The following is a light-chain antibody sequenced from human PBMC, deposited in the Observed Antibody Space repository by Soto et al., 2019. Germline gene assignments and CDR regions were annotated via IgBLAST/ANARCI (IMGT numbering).Light chain of an antibody. CDR3: TSYTNRITFEYV. Sequence: QSVLTQPPSVSAAPGQKVTISCSGSSSNIGNNFVSWYQQLPGTAPKLLIYDNNKRPSGIPDRFSGSKSGTSATLGITGLQTGDEADYYCTSYTNRITFEYVFGTGTKVTVL. CDR1: SSNIGNNF. V-gene: IGLV1-51*01. CDR2: DNN. J-gene: IGLJ1*01.